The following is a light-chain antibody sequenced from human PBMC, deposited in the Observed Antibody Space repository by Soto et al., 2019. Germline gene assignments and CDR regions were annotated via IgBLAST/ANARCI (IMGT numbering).Light chain of an antibody. J-gene: IGKJ4*01. Sequence: DIQMTQSPSSLSASVGDRVTVTCRASQSISSYLNWYQQKPGKAPKLLIHAASSLESGVPSRFSGGGGGTDFTLTISSLQPEYFASYYCQQIYTIPLTFGGGTKVDIK. CDR3: QQIYTIPLT. CDR2: AAS. CDR1: QSISSY. V-gene: IGKV1-39*01.